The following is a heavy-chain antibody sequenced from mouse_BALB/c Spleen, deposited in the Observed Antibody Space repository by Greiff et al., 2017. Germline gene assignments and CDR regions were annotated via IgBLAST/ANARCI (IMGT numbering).Heavy chain of an antibody. CDR2: IRLKSNNYAT. Sequence: DVKLVESGGGLVQPGGSMKLSCVASGFTFSNYWMNWVRQSPEKGLEWVAEIRLKSNNYATHYAESVKGRFTISRDDSKSSVYLQMNNLRAEDTGIYYCTRAGSSYYFDYWGQGTTLTVSS. V-gene: IGHV6-6*02. D-gene: IGHD1-1*01. CDR3: TRAGSSYYFDY. CDR1: GFTFSNYW. J-gene: IGHJ2*01.